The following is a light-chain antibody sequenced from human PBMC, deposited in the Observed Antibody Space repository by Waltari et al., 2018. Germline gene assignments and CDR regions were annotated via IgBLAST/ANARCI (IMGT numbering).Light chain of an antibody. Sequence: DIQTTQSPSSLSASVGDRVTLPSRASQTISTYLNLYQQKPGTAPKLLIYAASTLQRGVPSRFSGSGSGTDFALTISSLQPEDSATYYCQQTYSTPLTFGGGTKVDIK. V-gene: IGKV1-39*01. CDR3: QQTYSTPLT. J-gene: IGKJ4*01. CDR1: QTISTY. CDR2: AAS.